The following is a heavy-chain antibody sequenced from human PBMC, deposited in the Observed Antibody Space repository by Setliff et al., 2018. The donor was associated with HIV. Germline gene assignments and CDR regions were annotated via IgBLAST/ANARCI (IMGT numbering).Heavy chain of an antibody. CDR1: GFTFSTYW. Sequence: LSCAASGFTFSTYWMNWVRQAPGKGLEWVANIKQDGSEKYYVDSVKGRFTISRDNAKNSLYLQMNSLRVEDSAVYYCARSLWGFVRNAAFEIWGQGTMVTVSS. J-gene: IGHJ3*02. D-gene: IGHD3-16*01. V-gene: IGHV3-7*01. CDR2: IKQDGSEK. CDR3: ARSLWGFVRNAAFEI.